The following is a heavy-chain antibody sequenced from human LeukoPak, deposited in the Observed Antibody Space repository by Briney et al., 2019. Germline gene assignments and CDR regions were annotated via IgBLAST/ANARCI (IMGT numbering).Heavy chain of an antibody. CDR1: GFTFSSYA. CDR2: ISGSGGST. D-gene: IGHD3-22*01. CDR3: AKEEDSSGYFYYYYYMDV. J-gene: IGHJ6*03. Sequence: GGSLRLSCAASGFTFSSYAMSWVRQAPGKGLEWVSAISGSGGSTYYADSVKGRFTISRDNSKNTLYLQMNSLRAEDTAVYYCAKEEDSSGYFYYYYYMDVWGKGTTVTVSS. V-gene: IGHV3-23*01.